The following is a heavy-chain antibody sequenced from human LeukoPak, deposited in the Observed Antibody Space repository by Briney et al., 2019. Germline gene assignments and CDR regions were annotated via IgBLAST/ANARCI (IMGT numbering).Heavy chain of an antibody. CDR2: IWPDGINQ. CDR3: AKDGGGDCHVYC. D-gene: IGHD2-21*02. V-gene: IGHV3-30*02. J-gene: IGHJ4*02. Sequence: PGGSLRLSCAASGFTFSNYGMHWVRQAPGKGLDWVAAIWPDGINQDYADSVRGRFTISRDNSKNILYLQMTSLGAEDTALYYCAKDGGGDCHVYCWGQGTLVTVSS. CDR1: GFTFSNYG.